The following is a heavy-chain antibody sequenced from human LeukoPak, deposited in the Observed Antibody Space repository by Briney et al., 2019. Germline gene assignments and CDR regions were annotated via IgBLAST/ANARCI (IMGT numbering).Heavy chain of an antibody. J-gene: IGHJ4*02. V-gene: IGHV1-2*02. CDR1: EYTFTSYY. Sequence: ASVKVSCKASEYTFTSYYMHWVRQAPGQGLEWMGWINPNSGGTSYAQKLQGRVTMTRDTSISTAYMELSRLRSDDTAVYYCARDLAGYSYGSDYWGQGTLVTVSS. D-gene: IGHD5-18*01. CDR2: INPNSGGT. CDR3: ARDLAGYSYGSDY.